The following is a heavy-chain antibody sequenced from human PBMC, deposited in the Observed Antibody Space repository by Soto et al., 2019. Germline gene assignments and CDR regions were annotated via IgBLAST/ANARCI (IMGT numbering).Heavy chain of an antibody. J-gene: IGHJ4*02. CDR2: ISAYNGNT. CDR1: GYTFTSYG. Sequence: ASVKVSCKASGYTFTSYGISWVRQAPGQGLEWMGWISAYNGNTNYAQKLQGRVTMTTDTSTSTAYMELRSLRSDDTAVYYCARFGIDYGDYEDYFDYWGQGTLVTVSS. CDR3: ARFGIDYGDYEDYFDY. D-gene: IGHD4-17*01. V-gene: IGHV1-18*01.